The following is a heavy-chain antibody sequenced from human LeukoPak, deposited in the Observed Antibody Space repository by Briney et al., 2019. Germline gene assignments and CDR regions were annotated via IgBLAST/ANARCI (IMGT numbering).Heavy chain of an antibody. Sequence: PGGSLRLSCAASGFTFSGYEMSWVRQAPGKGLEWVSYISGTGTRIYYADSVKGRFTISRDNAKNSLYLQMNSLRADDTALYYCARDLASGYRYDYWGQGILVTVSS. V-gene: IGHV3-48*03. J-gene: IGHJ4*02. CDR3: ARDLASGYRYDY. CDR2: ISGTGTRI. D-gene: IGHD3-3*01. CDR1: GFTFSGYE.